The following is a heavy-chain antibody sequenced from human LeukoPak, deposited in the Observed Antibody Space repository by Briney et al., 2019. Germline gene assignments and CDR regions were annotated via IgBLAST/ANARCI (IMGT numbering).Heavy chain of an antibody. CDR3: AKDMSMVRGVMGYFDY. J-gene: IGHJ4*02. D-gene: IGHD3-10*01. Sequence: GGSLRLSCAASGFTFSSYAMSWVRQAPGKGLEWLAYIRYDGSNKYYADSVKGRFTISRDNSNNTLYLEMNSLRAEDTAVYYCAKDMSMVRGVMGYFDYWGQGTLVTVSS. CDR1: GFTFSSYA. V-gene: IGHV3-30*02. CDR2: IRYDGSNK.